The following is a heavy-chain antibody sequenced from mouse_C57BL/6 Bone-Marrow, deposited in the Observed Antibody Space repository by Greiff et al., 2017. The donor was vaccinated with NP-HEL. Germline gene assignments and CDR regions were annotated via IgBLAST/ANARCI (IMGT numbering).Heavy chain of an antibody. Sequence: VQLQQSGAELVRPGASVKLSCTASGFNIKDDYMHWVKQRPEQGLEWIGWIDPENGDTEYASKFQGKATITADTSSNTAYLQLSSLTSEDTAVYYCTKYYYGSSYYFDYWGQGTTLTVSS. V-gene: IGHV14-4*01. CDR1: GFNIKDDY. J-gene: IGHJ2*01. CDR2: IDPENGDT. D-gene: IGHD1-1*01. CDR3: TKYYYGSSYYFDY.